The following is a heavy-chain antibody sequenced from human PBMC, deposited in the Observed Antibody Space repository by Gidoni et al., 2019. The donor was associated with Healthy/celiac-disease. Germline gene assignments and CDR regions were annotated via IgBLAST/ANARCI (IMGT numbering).Heavy chain of an antibody. Sequence: QVQLVQSGAEVKKPGASVKVSCKASGYTFPGYYMHWVRQAPGQGLEWMGWINPNSGGTNYAQKFQGRVTMTRDTSISTAYMELSRLRSDDTAVYYCARGFYDFWSGYHHLDYWGQGTLVTVSS. CDR3: ARGFYDFWSGYHHLDY. J-gene: IGHJ4*02. V-gene: IGHV1-2*02. CDR1: GYTFPGYY. D-gene: IGHD3-3*01. CDR2: INPNSGGT.